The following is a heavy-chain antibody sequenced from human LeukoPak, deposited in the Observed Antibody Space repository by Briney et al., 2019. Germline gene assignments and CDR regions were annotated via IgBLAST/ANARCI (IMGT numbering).Heavy chain of an antibody. D-gene: IGHD5-18*01. CDR2: ISWNSGSI. V-gene: IGHV3-9*01. J-gene: IGHJ4*02. Sequence: DRSLTLSRAATGFTFDDYAMHWVRQAPGKGLEWVSGISWNSGSIGYADSVKGRFTISRDNAKNSLYLQMNSLRAEDTALYYCAKGARGYSYGYVLDYWGQGTLVTVSS. CDR3: AKGARGYSYGYVLDY. CDR1: GFTFDDYA.